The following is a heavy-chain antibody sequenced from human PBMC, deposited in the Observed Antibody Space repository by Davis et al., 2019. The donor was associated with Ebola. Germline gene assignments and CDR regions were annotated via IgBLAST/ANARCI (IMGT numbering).Heavy chain of an antibody. CDR3: AKEAEDGSGNWFFDF. V-gene: IGHV3-48*02. CDR1: GFTFSRHS. D-gene: IGHD5-24*01. CDR2: ISSGGHDP. Sequence: GESLTISCGASGFTFSRHSMNWVRQAPGKGLEWIAFISSGGHDPYYADSVRGRFTISRDHAKHLLYLQLNSLRDEDTALYYCAKEAEDGSGNWFFDFRGRGALVTVSS. J-gene: IGHJ2*01.